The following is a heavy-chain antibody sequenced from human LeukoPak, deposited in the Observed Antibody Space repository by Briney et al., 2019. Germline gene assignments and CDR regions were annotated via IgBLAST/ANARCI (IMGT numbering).Heavy chain of an antibody. CDR3: ARNYDFWSGYFNPVDS. Sequence: PGGALRLSCAASGFTFSDYYMSWIRLAPGKGLEWASYISSSGSTIYYADSVKGRFTISRDNAKNSLYLRMNSLRAEGTAVYYCARNYDFWSGYFNPVDSWGQGTLVTVSS. J-gene: IGHJ5*01. CDR1: GFTFSDYY. V-gene: IGHV3-11*04. D-gene: IGHD3-3*01. CDR2: ISSSGSTI.